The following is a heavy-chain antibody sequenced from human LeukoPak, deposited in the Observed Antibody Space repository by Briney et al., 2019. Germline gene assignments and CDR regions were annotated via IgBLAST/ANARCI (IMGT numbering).Heavy chain of an antibody. CDR2: MNPNSGNT. Sequence: GASVKVSCKASGYTFTSYDINWVRQATGQGLEWMGWMNPNSGNTGYAQKFQGRVTITRNTSISTAYMELSSLSSEDTAVYYCARASTLEPRIVGASGAFDIWGKGTMVTVSS. CDR3: ARASTLEPRIVGASGAFDI. V-gene: IGHV1-8*01. J-gene: IGHJ3*02. CDR1: GYTFTSYD. D-gene: IGHD1-26*01.